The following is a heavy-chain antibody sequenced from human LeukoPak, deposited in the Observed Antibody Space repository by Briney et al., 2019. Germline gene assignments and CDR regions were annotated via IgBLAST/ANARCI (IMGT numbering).Heavy chain of an antibody. V-gene: IGHV3-21*01. CDR1: GFTFSSYN. Sequence: GGSLRLSCAASGFTFSSYNMNWVRQAPGKGLEWVSSISSSSSNRYYADSVKGRFTISRDNAKNSLYLQMNSLRAEDTAVYYCARDLVTMIRGGYMDVWGKGTTVTISS. CDR3: ARDLVTMIRGGYMDV. CDR2: ISSSSSNR. J-gene: IGHJ6*03. D-gene: IGHD3-10*01.